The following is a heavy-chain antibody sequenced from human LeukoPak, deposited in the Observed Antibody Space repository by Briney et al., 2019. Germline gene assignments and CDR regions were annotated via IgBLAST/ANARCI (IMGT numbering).Heavy chain of an antibody. J-gene: IGHJ4*02. CDR3: ARAGYCSDGKCYTFDY. CDR1: GYTFTTYH. D-gene: IGHD2-15*01. CDR2: INPNSGGT. Sequence: ASVKVSCKASGYTFTTYHMNWVRQAPGQGLEWMGWINPNSGGTDCAQRFQGRVTMTRDTSITMLYMEMSSLTPDDTAVYYCARAGYCSDGKCYTFDYWGQGTLVTVSS. V-gene: IGHV1-2*02.